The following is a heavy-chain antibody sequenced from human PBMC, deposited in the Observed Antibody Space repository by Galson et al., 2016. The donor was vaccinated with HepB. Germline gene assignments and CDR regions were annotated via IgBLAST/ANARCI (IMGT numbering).Heavy chain of an antibody. D-gene: IGHD3-3*01. CDR1: GFGFSHAW. Sequence: PLRLSCATSGFGFSHAWMHWVRQAPGKGLEWVGRIKSKNDGETTHYAAPVKGRFAISRDDSKNTLYLQINSLKTEDTAVYYCTVGATYDFWSGYYMLDPWGQGTLVTVSS. J-gene: IGHJ5*02. CDR2: IKSKNDGETT. CDR3: TVGATYDFWSGYYMLDP. V-gene: IGHV3-15*07.